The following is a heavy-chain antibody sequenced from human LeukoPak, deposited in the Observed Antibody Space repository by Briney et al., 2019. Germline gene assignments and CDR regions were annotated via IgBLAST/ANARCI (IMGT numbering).Heavy chain of an antibody. J-gene: IGHJ4*02. D-gene: IGHD5-12*01. V-gene: IGHV1-46*01. CDR2: INPSGGST. CDR3: ARDSEISKVASYYFDY. Sequence: ASVKVSCKASGYTFTSCYMHWVRQAPGQGLEWMGIINPSGGSTSYAQKFQGRVTMTRDTSTSTVYMELSSLRSEDTAVYYCARDSEISKVASYYFDYWGQGTLVTVSS. CDR1: GYTFTSCY.